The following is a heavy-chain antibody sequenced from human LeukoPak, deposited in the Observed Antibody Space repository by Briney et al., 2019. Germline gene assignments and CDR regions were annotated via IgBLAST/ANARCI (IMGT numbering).Heavy chain of an antibody. CDR2: TSDRGDYT. CDR3: ARKAQYNGHYPLDY. Sequence: AGGSLRLSCAASGFSFSDAWMNWVRQAPGKGLEWVSGTSDRGDYTYYADSVKGRFTISRDSSKNTLFLQMNSLRAEDTALYFCARKAQYNGHYPLDYWGQGTLVTVSS. V-gene: IGHV3-23*01. J-gene: IGHJ4*02. D-gene: IGHD1-7*01. CDR1: GFSFSDAW.